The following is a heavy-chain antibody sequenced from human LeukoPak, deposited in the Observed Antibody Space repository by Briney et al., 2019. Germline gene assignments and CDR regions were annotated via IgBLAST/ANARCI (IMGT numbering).Heavy chain of an antibody. Sequence: GGSLRLSCAASGFTFSTYGMHWVRQAPGKGLEWVAVISYDGSNKYYADSVKGRFTISRDNSKKTLYLQMNSLRPEDTAVYYCAKGSNSSGWLFDYWGQGTLVTVSS. CDR1: GFTFSTYG. CDR2: ISYDGSNK. J-gene: IGHJ4*02. V-gene: IGHV3-30*18. D-gene: IGHD6-19*01. CDR3: AKGSNSSGWLFDY.